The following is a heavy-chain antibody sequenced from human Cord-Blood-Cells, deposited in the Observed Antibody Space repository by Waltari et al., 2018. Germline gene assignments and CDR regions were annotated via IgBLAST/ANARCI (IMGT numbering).Heavy chain of an antibody. D-gene: IGHD1-26*01. V-gene: IGHV4-39*01. CDR1: GGSISSSSYY. CDR2: IYYSGST. J-gene: IGHJ3*02. Sequence: QLQLQESGPGLVKPSETLSLTCTVPGGSISSSSYYLGWIRQPPGKGLEWIGSIYYSGSTYYNPSLKSRVTISVDTSKNQFSLKLSSVTAADTAVYYCATGARRVGDAFDIWGQGTMVTVSS. CDR3: ATGARRVGDAFDI.